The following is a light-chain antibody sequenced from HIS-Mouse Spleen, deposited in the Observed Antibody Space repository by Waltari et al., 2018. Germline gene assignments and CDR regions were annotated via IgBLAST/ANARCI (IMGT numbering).Light chain of an antibody. CDR3: QSADSSGTYHVV. Sequence: YELTQPPSVSVSPGQTARITCSGDALPKQYAYWYQQKPGQAPVLGIYKDSERPSGIPERFSGSSSGTTVTLTISGVQAEDEADYYCQSADSSGTYHVVFGGGTKLTVL. J-gene: IGLJ2*01. V-gene: IGLV3-25*03. CDR1: ALPKQY. CDR2: KDS.